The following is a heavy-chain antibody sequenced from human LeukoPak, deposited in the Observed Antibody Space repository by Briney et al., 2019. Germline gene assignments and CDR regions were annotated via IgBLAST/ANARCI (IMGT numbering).Heavy chain of an antibody. V-gene: IGHV3-33*01. CDR1: GFTFSSYG. CDR2: IWYGGSNK. J-gene: IGHJ6*02. CDR3: ARDRLYYYYYGMDV. Sequence: PGRSLRLSCAASGFTFSSYGMHWVRQAPGKGLEWVAVIWYGGSNKYYADSVKGRFTISRDNSKNTLYLQMNSLRAEDTAVYYCARDRLYYYYYGMDVWGQGTTVTVSS.